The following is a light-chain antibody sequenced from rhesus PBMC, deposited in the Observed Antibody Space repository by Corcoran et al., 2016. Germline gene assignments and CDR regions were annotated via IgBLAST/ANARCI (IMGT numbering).Light chain of an antibody. CDR1: RGVTTD. J-gene: IGKJ4*01. CDR2: VAY. CDR3: QHYYNNPT. V-gene: IGKV1-25*01. Sequence: DIQMTQSPSSLSASVGDRVTITCRASRGVTTDLAWYQQKPGEIPRLLIDVAYSLHSGIPSRFSGSGSGTDFTLTISRLQSEDFATYYCQHYYNNPTFGGGTKVEIK.